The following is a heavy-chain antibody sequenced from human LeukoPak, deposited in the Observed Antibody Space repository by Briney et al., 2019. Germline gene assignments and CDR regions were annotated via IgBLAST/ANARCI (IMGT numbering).Heavy chain of an antibody. J-gene: IGHJ4*02. CDR1: GGSISSYY. CDR2: IYYSGST. V-gene: IGHV4-59*08. Sequence: SETLSLTCTVSGGSISSYYWSWIRQPPGKGLEWIGSIYYSGSTYYNPSLKSRVTISVDTSKNQFSLKLSSVTAADTAVYYCARHEIYDSSGYPYPYYFDYWGQGTLVTVSS. CDR3: ARHEIYDSSGYPYPYYFDY. D-gene: IGHD3-22*01.